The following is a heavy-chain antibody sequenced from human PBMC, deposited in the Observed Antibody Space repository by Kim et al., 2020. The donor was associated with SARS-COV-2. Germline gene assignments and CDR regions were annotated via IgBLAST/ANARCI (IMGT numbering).Heavy chain of an antibody. CDR3: GCGIGGSGCD. CDR1: GFTFSSYA. J-gene: IGHJ4*02. V-gene: IGHV3-23*03. CDR2: IYSGGSST. Sequence: GGSLRLSCIASGFTFSSYAMSWVRQAPGKGLEWVAVIYSGGSSTYSSDSVKGRFTISRDNSKNTLYLQINSLRPEDTAVYYCGCGIGGSGCDWGQGTLVTVSS. D-gene: IGHD6-19*01.